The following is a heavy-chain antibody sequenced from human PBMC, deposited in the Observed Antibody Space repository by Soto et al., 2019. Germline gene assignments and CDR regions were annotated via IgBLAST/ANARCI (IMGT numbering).Heavy chain of an antibody. CDR2: TRNKANSYTT. CDR1: GFTFSDHY. J-gene: IGHJ4*02. D-gene: IGHD6-19*01. CDR3: ARRTSGGWSDY. V-gene: IGHV3-72*01. Sequence: GGSLRLSCAASGFTFSDHYMDWVRQAPGKGLEWVGRTRNKANSYTTEYAASVKGRFTISRDDSKNSLYLQMNSLKTEDTAVYYCARRTSGGWSDYWGQGTLVTVSS.